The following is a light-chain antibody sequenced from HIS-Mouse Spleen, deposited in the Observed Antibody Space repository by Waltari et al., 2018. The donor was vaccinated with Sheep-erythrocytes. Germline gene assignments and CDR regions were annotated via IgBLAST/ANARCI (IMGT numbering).Light chain of an antibody. CDR3: SSYAGSNNWV. J-gene: IGLJ3*02. Sequence: QSALTQPPSASGSPGQSVTISCTGTSSDVGGYNYVSWYQQHPGKAPTLMIYEGRERPAGGPGRFSGAKSGNTASLTVSGLQAEDEADYYCSSYAGSNNWVFGGGTKLTVL. CDR1: SSDVGGYNY. V-gene: IGLV2-8*01. CDR2: EGR.